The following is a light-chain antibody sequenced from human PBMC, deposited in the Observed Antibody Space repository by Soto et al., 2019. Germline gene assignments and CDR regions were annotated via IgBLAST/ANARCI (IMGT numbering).Light chain of an antibody. CDR3: SSYTSDSSYV. Sequence: QSVLTQPASVSGSPGQSITISCTGTSSDVGLYDYVSWYQQHPGKAPQLMIYAVSNRPSGVSNRFSASKSGNTASLLISGLQAEDEADYYCSSYTSDSSYVFGSGTKVPS. J-gene: IGLJ1*01. V-gene: IGLV2-14*01. CDR1: SSDVGLYDY. CDR2: AVS.